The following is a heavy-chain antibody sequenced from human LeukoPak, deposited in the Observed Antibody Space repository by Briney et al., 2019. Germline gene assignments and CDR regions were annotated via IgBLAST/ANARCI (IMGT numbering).Heavy chain of an antibody. V-gene: IGHV3-48*01. J-gene: IGHJ6*03. CDR3: ARDLGCSSTRCFRGPYYYYYLDV. CDR2: IGTSSGTI. D-gene: IGHD2-2*01. Sequence: GGSLRLSCAASGFTFSHYSINWVRQAPGKGLEWLSYIGTSSGTIYYADSVKGRFTISSDTAKNSLYLQMNTLRAEDTAVYYCARDLGCSSTRCFRGPYYYYYLDVWGKGTTVTVSS. CDR1: GFTFSHYS.